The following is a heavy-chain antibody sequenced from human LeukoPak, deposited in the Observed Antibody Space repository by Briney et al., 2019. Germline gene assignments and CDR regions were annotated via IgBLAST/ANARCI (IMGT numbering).Heavy chain of an antibody. V-gene: IGHV3-30*04. CDR1: GFTFSIYA. D-gene: IGHD6-13*01. CDR2: ISYDGSKK. CDR3: PRDLLPAAGEYYFDY. J-gene: IGHJ4*02. Sequence: TGGSLRLSCAASGFTFSIYAMHWVRQAPGKGLEWVAAISYDGSKKHCADSVKGRFTISRDNSKNTLYLQMNSLRAEDTAVYYCPRDLLPAAGEYYFDYWGQGTLVTVSS.